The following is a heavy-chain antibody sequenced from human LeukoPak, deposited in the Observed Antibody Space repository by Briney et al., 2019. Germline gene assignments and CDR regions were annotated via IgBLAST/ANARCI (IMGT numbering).Heavy chain of an antibody. D-gene: IGHD6-13*01. J-gene: IGHJ1*01. Sequence: GGSLRLSCAASGFTFSNYAMSWVRQAPGKGLEWVSAISGSGGRTYYADSVKGRFTISRDNAKNSLYLQMNSLRAEDTAVYYCARAREGAAAQHWGQGTLVTVSS. V-gene: IGHV3-23*01. CDR2: ISGSGGRT. CDR3: ARAREGAAAQH. CDR1: GFTFSNYA.